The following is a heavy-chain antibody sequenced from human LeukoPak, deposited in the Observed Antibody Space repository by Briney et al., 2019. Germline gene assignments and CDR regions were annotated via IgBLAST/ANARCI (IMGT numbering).Heavy chain of an antibody. CDR2: ISSNGGDT. D-gene: IGHD6-19*01. CDR3: ARESYSSAWTFDY. J-gene: IGHJ4*02. V-gene: IGHV3-64*01. CDR1: GFTFSIYA. Sequence: GGSLRLSCAASGFTFSIYAMHWVRQAPGKGLEYVSAISSNGGDTYYAKSVKGRFSISRDNSKNTLYLQMGSLRAEDMAVYFCARESYSSAWTFDYWGQGTLVTVSS.